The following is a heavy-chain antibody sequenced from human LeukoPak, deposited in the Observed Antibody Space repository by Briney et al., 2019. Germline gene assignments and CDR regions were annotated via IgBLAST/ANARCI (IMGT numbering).Heavy chain of an antibody. CDR1: GGSFSGYY. CDR2: INHSGST. Sequence: SETLSLTCAVYGGSFSGYYWSWIRQPPGKGLEWIGEINHSGSTNYNPSLKSRVTISVDTSKNLFSLKLSSVTAADTAVYYCASGRIDASALTGYYQPFDYWGQGTLVTVSS. V-gene: IGHV4-34*01. CDR3: ASGRIDASALTGYYQPFDY. J-gene: IGHJ4*02. D-gene: IGHD3-9*01.